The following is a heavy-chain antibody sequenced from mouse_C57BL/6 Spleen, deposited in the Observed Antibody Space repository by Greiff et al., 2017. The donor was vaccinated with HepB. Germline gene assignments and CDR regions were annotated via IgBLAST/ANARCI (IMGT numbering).Heavy chain of an antibody. J-gene: IGHJ4*01. D-gene: IGHD1-1*01. Sequence: EVKVEESGGGLVKPGGSLKLSCAASGFTFSSYAMSWVRQTPEKRLEWVATISDGGSYTYYPDNVKGRFTISRDNAKNNLYLQMSHLKSEDTAMYYCARASTTVVAYYYAMDYWGQGTSVTVSS. V-gene: IGHV5-4*03. CDR1: GFTFSSYA. CDR3: ARASTTVVAYYYAMDY. CDR2: ISDGGSYT.